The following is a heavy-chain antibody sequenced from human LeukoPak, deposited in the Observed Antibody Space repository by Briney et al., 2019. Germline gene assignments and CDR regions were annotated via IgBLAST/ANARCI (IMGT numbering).Heavy chain of an antibody. J-gene: IGHJ5*02. CDR1: GGSISSGDYY. V-gene: IGHV4-30-4*01. CDR3: ARPYYYDSRIDP. CDR2: IYYSGST. D-gene: IGHD3-22*01. Sequence: PSQTLSLTCTVSGGSISSGDYYWSWIRQPPGKGLEWIGYIYYSGSTYYNPSLKNRVSISVDTSKNQFSLNLSSVTAADTAVYYCARPYYYDSRIDPWGQGTLVTVSS.